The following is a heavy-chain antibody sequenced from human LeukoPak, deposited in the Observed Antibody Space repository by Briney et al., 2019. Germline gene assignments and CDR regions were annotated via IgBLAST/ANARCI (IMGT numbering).Heavy chain of an antibody. D-gene: IGHD5-24*01. V-gene: IGHV4-34*01. J-gene: IGHJ3*02. CDR3: ASAVEMPTHDDFHN. CDR1: GGSFSGYY. Sequence: PSETLSLTCAVYGGSFSGYYWSGIRQPPGKGLEWIGEINHSGSTNCNPSLKSRVTISVDTSKNQFSLKLSSVTAADTAVYYCASAVEMPTHDDFHNWGHGTMVTVSS. CDR2: INHSGST.